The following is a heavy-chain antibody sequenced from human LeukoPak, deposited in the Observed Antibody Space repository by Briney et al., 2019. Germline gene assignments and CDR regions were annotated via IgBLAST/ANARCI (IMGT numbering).Heavy chain of an antibody. CDR3: AILGTVPY. CDR2: AIPFLGTA. J-gene: IGHJ4*02. V-gene: IGHV1-69*10. D-gene: IGHD1-26*01. CDR1: GGTFISYV. Sequence: ASVKVSRKASGGTFISYVISWVRQAPGQGLEWMGGAIPFLGTANYAQKFQDRVTITAEKSTTTTYMELRSLRSDDTAIYYCAILGTVPYWGQGTQITVSS.